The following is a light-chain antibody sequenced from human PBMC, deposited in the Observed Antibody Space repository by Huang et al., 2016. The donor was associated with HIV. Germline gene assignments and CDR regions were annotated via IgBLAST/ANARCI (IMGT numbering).Light chain of an antibody. CDR1: QSVSSY. J-gene: IGKJ4*01. V-gene: IGKV3-11*01. CDR2: DAS. Sequence: EIVLTQSPATLSSSPGERATLSCRASQSVSSYLAWYQQKPGQTPRLLIYDASNRATGSPARFSGSGSGTDFTLTISSLEPEDFALYYCQQRTNWPPTFGGGTKVEIK. CDR3: QQRTNWPPT.